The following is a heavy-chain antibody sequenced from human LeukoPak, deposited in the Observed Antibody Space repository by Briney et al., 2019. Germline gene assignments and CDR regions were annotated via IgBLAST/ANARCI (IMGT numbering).Heavy chain of an antibody. V-gene: IGHV3-66*01. CDR1: GFTFSNYD. J-gene: IGHJ4*02. CDR3: ARATTITTIFDY. CDR2: IYSAGNT. D-gene: IGHD4-11*01. Sequence: PGGSLRLSCAASGFTFSNYDMNWVRQAPGKGLEWVSIIYSAGNTYYADSVKGRFTVSRDNSKNTLYLQMNSLRAEDTAVYYCARATTITTIFDYWGQGALVTVSS.